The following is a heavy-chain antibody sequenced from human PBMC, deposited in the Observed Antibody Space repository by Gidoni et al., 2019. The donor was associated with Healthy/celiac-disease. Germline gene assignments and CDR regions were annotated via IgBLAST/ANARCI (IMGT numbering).Heavy chain of an antibody. CDR2: IYYSGST. J-gene: IGHJ3*02. CDR3: ARHRYGDYAGAFDI. D-gene: IGHD4-17*01. CDR1: GGSISSSSYY. V-gene: IGHV4-39*01. Sequence: QLQLQESGPGLVKPSETLSLTCTVSGGSISSSSYYWGWIRQPPGKGLEWIGSIYYSGSTYYNPSLKSRVTISVDTSKNQFSLKLSSVTAADTAVYYCARHRYGDYAGAFDIWGQGTMVTVSS.